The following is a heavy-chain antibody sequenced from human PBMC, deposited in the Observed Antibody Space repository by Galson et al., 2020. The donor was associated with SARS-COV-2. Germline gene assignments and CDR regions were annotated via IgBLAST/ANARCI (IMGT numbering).Heavy chain of an antibody. J-gene: IGHJ6*02. Sequence: GESLKISCAASGFPFSTYSMNWVRLAPGKWLEWVSSISTSSSYTYYADSVKGRFSISRDNPRNSLYLQMNSLRAEDTAVYYCARDEGIRGYNYGRLYYGLDVWGQGTTVTVSS. D-gene: IGHD5-18*01. V-gene: IGHV3-21*01. CDR1: GFPFSTYS. CDR2: ISTSSSYT. CDR3: ARDEGIRGYNYGRLYYGLDV.